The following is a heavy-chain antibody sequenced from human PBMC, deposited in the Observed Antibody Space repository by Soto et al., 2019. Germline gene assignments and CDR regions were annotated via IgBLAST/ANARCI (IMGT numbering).Heavy chain of an antibody. CDR3: ARVPNLNSLLGAFDI. V-gene: IGHV3-33*01. D-gene: IGHD3-10*01. CDR1: GFTFSSYG. Sequence: GGSLRLSCAASGFTFSSYGMHWVRQAPGKGLEWVAVIWYDGSNKYYADSVKGRFTISRDNSKNTLYLQMNSLRAEDTAVYYCARVPNLNSLLGAFDIWGQGTMVTVSS. CDR2: IWYDGSNK. J-gene: IGHJ3*02.